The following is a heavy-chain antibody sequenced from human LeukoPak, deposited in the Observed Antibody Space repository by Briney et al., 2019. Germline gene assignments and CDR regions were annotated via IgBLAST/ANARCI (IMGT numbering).Heavy chain of an antibody. D-gene: IGHD3-3*01. CDR3: ARGGMSYYDFWSGHSEFQH. CDR1: GFTFSSYG. J-gene: IGHJ1*01. V-gene: IGHV3-30*02. Sequence: PGGSLRLSCAASGFTFSSYGMHWVRQAPGKGLEWVAFIRYDGSNKYYADSVKGRFTISRDNSKNTLYLQMNSLRAEDTAVYYCARGGMSYYDFWSGHSEFQHWGQGTLVTVSS. CDR2: IRYDGSNK.